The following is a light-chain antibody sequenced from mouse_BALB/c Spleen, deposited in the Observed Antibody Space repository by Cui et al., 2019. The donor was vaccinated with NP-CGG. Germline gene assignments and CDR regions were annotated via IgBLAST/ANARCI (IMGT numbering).Light chain of an antibody. V-gene: IGLV1*01. CDR3: ALWYSNHWV. J-gene: IGLJ1*01. Sequence: QAVVTQESALTTSPGETVTLTCRSSTGAVTTSNYANRVQEKPDHLFTGLIVGTNNRAPGVPARFSGSLIGDKAALTITGAQTEDEAIYFCALWYSNHWVFGGGTKLTVL. CDR1: TGAVTTSNY. CDR2: GTN.